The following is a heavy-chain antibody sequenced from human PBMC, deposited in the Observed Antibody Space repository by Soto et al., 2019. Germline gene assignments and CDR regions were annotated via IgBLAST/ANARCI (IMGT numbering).Heavy chain of an antibody. CDR3: ARVPPLYYYYGMDV. V-gene: IGHV1-69*01. CDR2: IIPIFGTA. CDR1: GGTFSSYA. J-gene: IGHJ6*02. Sequence: QVQLVQSGAEVKKPGSSVKVSCKASGGTFSSYAISWVRQAPGQGLEWMGGIIPIFGTANYAQKFQGRVTITADESTSTAYMELSSLRSEDTVVYYCARVPPLYYYYGMDVWGQGTTVTVSS.